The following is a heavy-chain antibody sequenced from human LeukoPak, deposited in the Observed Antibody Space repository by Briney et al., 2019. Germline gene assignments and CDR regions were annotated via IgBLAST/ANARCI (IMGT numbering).Heavy chain of an antibody. J-gene: IGHJ6*03. V-gene: IGHV3-23*01. CDR1: GFTFSNYA. CDR2: LSLSGGNP. CDR3: AKDPPSFVVVLAAMVYMDV. D-gene: IGHD2-2*01. Sequence: GGSLRLSCAASGFTFSNYAMNWVPQAPGKGLEWVSGLSLSGGNPYYAESVKGRFTISRDNSNNRLYLEMNSLRAEDTAVYYCAKDPPSFVVVLAAMVYMDVWGKGTTVTVSS.